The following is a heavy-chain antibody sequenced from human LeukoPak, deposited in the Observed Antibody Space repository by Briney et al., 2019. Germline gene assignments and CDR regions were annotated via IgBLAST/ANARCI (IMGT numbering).Heavy chain of an antibody. CDR3: ARQEASDDAFDI. V-gene: IGHV5-10-1*01. CDR1: GYSFTSYW. Sequence: GESLKISCKGSGYSFTSYWISWARQMPGKGLEWMGRIDPSDSYTNYSPSFQGHVTISADKSISTAYLQWSSLKASDTAMYYCARQEASDDAFDIWGQGTMVTVSS. CDR2: IDPSDSYT. J-gene: IGHJ3*02.